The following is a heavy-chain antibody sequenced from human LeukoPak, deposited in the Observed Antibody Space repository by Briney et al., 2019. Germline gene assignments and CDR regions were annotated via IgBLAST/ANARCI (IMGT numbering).Heavy chain of an antibody. CDR3: AKDRVSYYNSVGYYFDY. D-gene: IGHD3-22*01. J-gene: IGHJ4*02. CDR1: GFTSRSYA. CDR2: ISGSADST. V-gene: IGHV3-23*01. Sequence: GGSLRLSCAASGFTSRSYALSWVRQAPGKGLEWVSTISGSADSTYYADSVKGRFTISRDNSKNTLYLQMNNLRADDTALYYCAKDRVSYYNSVGYYFDYWGQGNLVTVSS.